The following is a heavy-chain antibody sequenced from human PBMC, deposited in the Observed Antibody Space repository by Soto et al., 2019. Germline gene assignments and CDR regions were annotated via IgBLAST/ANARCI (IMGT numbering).Heavy chain of an antibody. CDR3: ARDPPYGSVTSQNYGMDV. J-gene: IGHJ6*02. CDR2: IKQDGSET. V-gene: IGHV3-7*04. D-gene: IGHD3-10*01. Sequence: EVQLVESGGGLVQPGGSLRLSCAASGFTFNTYWMTWVRQAPGKGLEWVANIKQDGSETYYVDSVKGRFTISRDNAKNSLYLQMNSLRAEDTAVYYCARDPPYGSVTSQNYGMDVWGQGTTVTVSS. CDR1: GFTFNTYW.